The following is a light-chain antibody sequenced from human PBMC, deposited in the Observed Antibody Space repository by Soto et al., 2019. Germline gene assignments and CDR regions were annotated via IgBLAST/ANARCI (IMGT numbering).Light chain of an antibody. Sequence: EIVMTQSPATLSVSPGERATLSCRASQSVSSNLAWYQQKPGQAPRLLIYDASTRATGIPVRFRGSGSGTDFPLTISSLQSEDFAVYYCQHCNDPWTFGQGTKVEIK. CDR2: DAS. CDR1: QSVSSN. J-gene: IGKJ1*01. V-gene: IGKV3-15*01. CDR3: QHCNDPWT.